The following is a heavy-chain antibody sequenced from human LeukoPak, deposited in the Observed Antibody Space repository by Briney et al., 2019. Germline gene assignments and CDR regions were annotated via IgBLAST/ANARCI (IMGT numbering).Heavy chain of an antibody. J-gene: IGHJ4*02. D-gene: IGHD3-22*01. CDR2: INSDGSST. CDR3: ARGPRVVVITSSYGY. CDR1: GFTFSSYW. V-gene: IGHV3-74*01. Sequence: PGGSLRLPCAASGFTFSSYWMHWVRQAPGKGLVWVSRINSDGSSTSYADSVKGRFTISRDNAKNTLYLQMNSLRAEDTAVYYCARGPRVVVITSSYGYWGQGTLVTVSS.